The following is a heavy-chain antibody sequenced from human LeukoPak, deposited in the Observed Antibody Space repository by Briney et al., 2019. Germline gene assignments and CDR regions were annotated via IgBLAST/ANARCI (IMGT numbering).Heavy chain of an antibody. J-gene: IGHJ4*02. V-gene: IGHV3-9*01. Sequence: GRSLRLSCAAFGFTFDDYAMHWVRQAPGKGLEWVSAISWNSGIIGYADSVKGRFTISRDNAKNSLYLQMNSLRAEDTAFYYCAKDGTGYRYYFDYWGQGTLVTVSS. CDR1: GFTFDDYA. CDR3: AKDGTGYRYYFDY. D-gene: IGHD6-13*01. CDR2: ISWNSGII.